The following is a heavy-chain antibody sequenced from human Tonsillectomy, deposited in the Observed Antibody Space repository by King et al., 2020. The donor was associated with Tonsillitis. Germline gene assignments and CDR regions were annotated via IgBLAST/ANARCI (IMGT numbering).Heavy chain of an antibody. CDR1: GFTFSSYA. V-gene: IGHV3-30*04. CDR3: ARGFDAWEIAVAGIPVYDAFDI. J-gene: IGHJ3*02. Sequence: VQLVQSGGGVVQPGRSLRLSCAASGFTFSSYAMHWVRQAPGKGLEWVAVISYDGSNKYYADSVKGRFTISRDNSKNTLYLQMNSLRAEDTAVYYCARGFDAWEIAVAGIPVYDAFDIWGQGTMVTVSS. D-gene: IGHD6-19*01. CDR2: ISYDGSNK.